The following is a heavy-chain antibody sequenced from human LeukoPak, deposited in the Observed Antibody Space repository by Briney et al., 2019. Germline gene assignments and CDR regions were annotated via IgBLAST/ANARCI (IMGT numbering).Heavy chain of an antibody. J-gene: IGHJ4*02. CDR2: ISSSGNTI. Sequence: GGSLRLSCAASGFTLSTYSMNWVRQAPGKGLEWVSYISSSGNTIYYADSVKGRFTISRDNAKNSLFLQMNSLRAEDTAVYYCARRRDFDYWGQGTLGAVSS. D-gene: IGHD6-6*01. V-gene: IGHV3-48*04. CDR3: ARRRDFDY. CDR1: GFTLSTYS.